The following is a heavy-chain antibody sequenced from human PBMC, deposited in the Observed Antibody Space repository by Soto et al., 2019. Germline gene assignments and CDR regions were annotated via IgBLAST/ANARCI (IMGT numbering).Heavy chain of an antibody. CDR3: ARAPSGTAMAHDY. CDR1: GGSISSSSYY. CDR2: IYYSGST. Sequence: SETLSLTCTVSGGSISSSSYYWGWSRQPPGKGLEWIGSIYYSGSTYYNPSLKSRVTISVDTSKNQFSLKLSSVTAADTAVYYCARAPSGTAMAHDYWGQGTLVTVSS. J-gene: IGHJ4*02. V-gene: IGHV4-39*01. D-gene: IGHD5-18*01.